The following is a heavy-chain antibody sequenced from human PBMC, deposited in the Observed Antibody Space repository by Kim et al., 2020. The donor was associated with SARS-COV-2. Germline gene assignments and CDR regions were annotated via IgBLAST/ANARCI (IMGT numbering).Heavy chain of an antibody. J-gene: IGHJ4*02. V-gene: IGHV3-23*03. CDR3: ARGMESFDY. CDR2: IYSGGSST. CDR1: GFTFSSYA. D-gene: IGHD3-16*01. Sequence: GGSLRLSCAASGFTFSSYAMSWVRQAPGKGLEWVSVIYSGGSSTYYADSVKGRFTISRDNSKNTLYLQMNSLRAEDTAVYYCARGMESFDYWGQGTLVTV.